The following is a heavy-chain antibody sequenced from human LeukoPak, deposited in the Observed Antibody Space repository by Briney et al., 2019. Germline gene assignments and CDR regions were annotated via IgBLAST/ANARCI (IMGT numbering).Heavy chain of an antibody. D-gene: IGHD3-22*01. CDR3: ARHFDYYDSSGYYASDAFDI. J-gene: IGHJ3*02. V-gene: IGHV4-39*01. CDR1: GGSVSSNNYY. CDR2: IYYSGST. Sequence: PSETLSLTCTVSGGSVSSNNYYWGWIRQPPGKGLEWIGSIYYSGSTYYNPSLKSRVTISGDTSKNQFSLKLSSVTAADTAVYYCARHFDYYDSSGYYASDAFDIWGQGTMVTVSS.